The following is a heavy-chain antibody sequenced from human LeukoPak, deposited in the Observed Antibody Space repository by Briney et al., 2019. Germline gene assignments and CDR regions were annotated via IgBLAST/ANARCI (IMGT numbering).Heavy chain of an antibody. V-gene: IGHV3-7*01. CDR2: IKQDGSEK. J-gene: IGHJ4*02. Sequence: GGSLRLSCAASGFTFSSYWMSWVRQAPGKGLEWVANIKQDGSEKYYVDSVKGRFTISRDNAKNSLYLQMNSLRAEGTAVYYCARDGDIVVVPAPFDYWGQGTLVTVSS. D-gene: IGHD2-2*01. CDR3: ARDGDIVVVPAPFDY. CDR1: GFTFSSYW.